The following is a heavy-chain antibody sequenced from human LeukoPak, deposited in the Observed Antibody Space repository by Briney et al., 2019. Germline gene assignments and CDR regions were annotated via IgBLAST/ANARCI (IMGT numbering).Heavy chain of an antibody. CDR1: GYTLTELS. J-gene: IGHJ4*02. CDR2: FDPEDGET. Sequence: ASVGVSCKVSGYTLTELSMHWVRQAPGKGLEWMGGFDPEDGETIYAQKFQGRVTMTEDTSTDTTYMELNSLRSEDTAVYYCATMRPGGYFDYWGQGTLVTASS. CDR3: ATMRPGGYFDY. D-gene: IGHD2-15*01. V-gene: IGHV1-24*01.